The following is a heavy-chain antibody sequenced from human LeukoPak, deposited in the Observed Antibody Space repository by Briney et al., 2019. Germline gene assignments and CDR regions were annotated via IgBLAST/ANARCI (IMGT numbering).Heavy chain of an antibody. CDR1: GFIFSDYA. J-gene: IGHJ4*02. CDR3: ARDPGSKVAVEYYFDY. D-gene: IGHD6-19*01. Sequence: PGGSLRLSCAGSGFIFSDYAMSWVRQAPGKGLEWVAVIWYDGSNKYYADSVKGRFTIPRDNSKNTLYLQMNSLRAEDTAVYYCARDPGSKVAVEYYFDYWGQGTLVTVSS. V-gene: IGHV3-33*08. CDR2: IWYDGSNK.